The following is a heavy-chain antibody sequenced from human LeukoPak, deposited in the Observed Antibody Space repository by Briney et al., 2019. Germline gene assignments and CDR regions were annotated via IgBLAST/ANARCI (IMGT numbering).Heavy chain of an antibody. V-gene: IGHV4-30-4*07. CDR3: AREPGGNDAFDI. Sequence: SETLSLTCAVSGGSISSGGYSWSWIRQPPGTGLEWIGYMYYSGSTYYNPSLKSRVTISVDTSKNQFSLKLSSVTAADTAVYYCAREPGGNDAFDIWGQGTMVTVSS. CDR1: GGSISSGGYS. J-gene: IGHJ3*02. CDR2: MYYSGST.